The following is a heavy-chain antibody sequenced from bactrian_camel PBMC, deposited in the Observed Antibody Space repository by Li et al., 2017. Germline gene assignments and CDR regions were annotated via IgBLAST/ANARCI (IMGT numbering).Heavy chain of an antibody. CDR2: ISESGHSS. D-gene: IGHD7*01. CDR1: GLTVSSQC. J-gene: IGHJ4*01. Sequence: HVQLVESGGGLVQPGGSLRLSCEASGLTVSSQCMGWFRQAAGKGLEYVAGISESGHSSAYADSVKGRFTISRDNTKNTVYLRLDSLKTEDTAMYHCATDEDWSWHYWGQGTQVTVS. CDR3: ATDEDWSWHY. V-gene: IGHV3-3*01.